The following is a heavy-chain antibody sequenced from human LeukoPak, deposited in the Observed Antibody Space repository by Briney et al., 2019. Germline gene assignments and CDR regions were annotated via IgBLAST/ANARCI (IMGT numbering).Heavy chain of an antibody. CDR1: GFTFSSYW. CDR3: ARDVGGYYDFWSGYYRTYYYYYMDV. J-gene: IGHJ6*03. CDR2: IKQDGSEK. Sequence: GGSLRLSCAASGFTFSSYWMSWVRRAPGKGLEWVANIKQDGSEKYYVDSVKGRFTISRDNAKNSLYLQMNSLRAEDTAVYYCARDVGGYYDFWSGYYRTYYYYYMDVWGKGTTVTVSS. V-gene: IGHV3-7*01. D-gene: IGHD3-3*01.